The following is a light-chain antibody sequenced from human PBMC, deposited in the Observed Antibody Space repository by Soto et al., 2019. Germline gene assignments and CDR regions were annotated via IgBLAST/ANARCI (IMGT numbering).Light chain of an antibody. CDR1: FSNIGDNA. Sequence: QSALTQPPSLSATPGQRVNISCSGSFSNIGDNAVNWYQQLPGAAPKLLIYLNDQRPSGVPDRFSGSKSGTSAFLAISGLQYEDEAAYSCAAWDDRLNALFGTGTKVTV. J-gene: IGLJ1*01. CDR3: AAWDDRLNAL. CDR2: LND. V-gene: IGLV1-44*01.